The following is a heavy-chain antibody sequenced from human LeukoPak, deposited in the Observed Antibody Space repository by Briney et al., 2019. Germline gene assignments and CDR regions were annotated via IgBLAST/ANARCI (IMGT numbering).Heavy chain of an antibody. J-gene: IGHJ4*02. Sequence: GGSLRLSCAASGFTFSGSAMHWVRQASGKGLEWVGRIRSKANNYATAYAASVKGRFTISRDDSKNTAYLQMNSLKTEDAAVYYCSSLADSWGQGTLVTVSS. D-gene: IGHD3-3*02. V-gene: IGHV3-73*01. CDR1: GFTFSGSA. CDR2: IRSKANNYAT. CDR3: SSLADS.